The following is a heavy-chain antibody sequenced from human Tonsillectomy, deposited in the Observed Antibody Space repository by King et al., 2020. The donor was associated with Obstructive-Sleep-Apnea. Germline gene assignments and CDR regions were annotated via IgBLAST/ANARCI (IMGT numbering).Heavy chain of an antibody. CDR3: AKDLLAAAATPPRWFDP. V-gene: IGHV3-23*04. CDR2: ISGSGGST. D-gene: IGHD6-13*01. J-gene: IGHJ5*02. Sequence: VQLVESGGGLVQPGGSLRLSCAASGFTFSSYAMSWVRQAPGKGLEWVSAISGSGGSTYYADSVKGRFTISRDNSKNTLYLQMKSLRAEDTAVYYCAKDLLAAAATPPRWFDPWGQGTLVTVSS. CDR1: GFTFSSYA.